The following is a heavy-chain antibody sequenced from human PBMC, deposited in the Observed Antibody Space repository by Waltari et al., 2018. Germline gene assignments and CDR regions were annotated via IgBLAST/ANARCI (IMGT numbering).Heavy chain of an antibody. CDR3: ASHLAHHDYGDYGVGY. Sequence: EVQLVQSGAEVKKPGATVKISCKVSGYTFTDYYMHWVQQAPGKGLEWMGLVDPEDGETIYAEKFQGRVTITADTSTDTAYMELSSVTAADTAVYYCASHLAHHDYGDYGVGYWGQGTLVTVSS. CDR2: VDPEDGET. D-gene: IGHD4-17*01. V-gene: IGHV1-69-2*01. CDR1: GYTFTDYY. J-gene: IGHJ4*02.